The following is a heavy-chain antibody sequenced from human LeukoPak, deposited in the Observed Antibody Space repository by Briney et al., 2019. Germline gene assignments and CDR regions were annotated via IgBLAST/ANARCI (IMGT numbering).Heavy chain of an antibody. CDR1: GFTFSSYG. Sequence: GGSLRLSCAASGFTFSSYGMHWVRQAPGKGLEWVAVIWYDGSNKYYADSVKGRFTISRDDSKNTLYLQMNSLKTEDTAVYYCTTDLEYKTSYFDYWGQGTLVTVSS. CDR3: TTDLEYKTSYFDY. V-gene: IGHV3-33*01. D-gene: IGHD2/OR15-2a*01. CDR2: IWYDGSNK. J-gene: IGHJ4*02.